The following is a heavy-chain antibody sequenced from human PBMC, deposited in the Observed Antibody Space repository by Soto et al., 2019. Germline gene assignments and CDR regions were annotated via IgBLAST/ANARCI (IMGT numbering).Heavy chain of an antibody. D-gene: IGHD2-8*02. CDR2: IYYSGST. V-gene: IGHV4-31*03. Sequence: TLSLTCTVSGGSFSSGGYYWSWIRQLPGKGLEWIGYIYYSGSTYYNPSLKSRFTISLDTSKNQFSLELSSVTAADTAVYYCARATSFSGHHGYWGQGTLVTVSS. J-gene: IGHJ4*02. CDR3: ARATSFSGHHGY. CDR1: GGSFSSGGYY.